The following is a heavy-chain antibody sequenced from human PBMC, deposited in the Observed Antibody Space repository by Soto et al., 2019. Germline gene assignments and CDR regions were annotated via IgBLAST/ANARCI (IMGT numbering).Heavy chain of an antibody. CDR1: GGSFSGYY. D-gene: IGHD6-13*01. Sequence: SETLSLTCAVYGGSFSGYYWSWIRQPPGKGLEWIGEINHSGSTNYNPSLKSRVTISVDTSKNQFPLKLSSVTAADTAVYYCARVTGAAAGYYFDYWGQGTLVTVSS. J-gene: IGHJ4*02. V-gene: IGHV4-34*01. CDR2: INHSGST. CDR3: ARVTGAAAGYYFDY.